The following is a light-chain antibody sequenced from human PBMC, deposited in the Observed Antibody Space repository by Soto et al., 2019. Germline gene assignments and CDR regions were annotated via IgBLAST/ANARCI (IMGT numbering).Light chain of an antibody. CDR1: SSDVGDYNY. J-gene: IGLJ1*01. CDR3: CSYAGTYTYV. V-gene: IGLV2-11*01. Sequence: QSALTQPHSVSGSPGQSVTISCTGTSSDVGDYNYVSWYQQHPGKAPKLMIYDVNKRPLGVPDRFSGSKSGNTASLTISGLQAEDEADYYCCSYAGTYTYVFGTGTKLTVL. CDR2: DVN.